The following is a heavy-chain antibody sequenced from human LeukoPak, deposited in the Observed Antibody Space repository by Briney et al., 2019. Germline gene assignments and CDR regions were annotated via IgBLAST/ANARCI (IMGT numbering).Heavy chain of an antibody. D-gene: IGHD2-21*01. CDR3: ARRDYFDY. CDR1: GVSISSSDYY. Sequence: SETLSLTCTVSGVSISSSDYYWGWFRQPPGKGLEWIGSVYYSGSTYYNPSLKSRLTISLDTSKNQFSLKQTSVTAADTAVYYCARRDYFDYWGQGTLVTVSS. J-gene: IGHJ4*02. V-gene: IGHV4-39*07. CDR2: VYYSGST.